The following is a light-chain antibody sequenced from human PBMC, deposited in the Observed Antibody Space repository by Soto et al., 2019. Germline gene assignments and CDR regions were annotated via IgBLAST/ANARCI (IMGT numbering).Light chain of an antibody. V-gene: IGLV2-14*01. J-gene: IGLJ2*01. Sequence: QSVLTQPASVSGSPGQSITISCTGSSSDIGDYKYVSWYKQHPGKAPKLMIYDVSNRPSGVSNRFSGSKSVNTASLTISGLQAEDEADYYCSSYTSTNFVIFGGGTKLTVL. CDR2: DVS. CDR1: SSDIGDYKY. CDR3: SSYTSTNFVI.